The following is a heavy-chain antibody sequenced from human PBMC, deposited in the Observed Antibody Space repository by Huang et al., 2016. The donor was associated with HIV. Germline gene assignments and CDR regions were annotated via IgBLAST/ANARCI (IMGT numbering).Heavy chain of an antibody. D-gene: IGHD3-22*01. V-gene: IGHV4-39*01. CDR3: ARHFSYYDSSGYTPWDAFDI. CDR1: GGSITSSSYY. Sequence: QLQLQGSDPGLVKPSETLSLTCTVSGGSITSSSYYWGWIRQPPGKGLEGGGSIYYSGSTGYNPYLKGRVTVPVDPSKTQFSLKLSSATAADTAVYYCARHFSYYDSSGYTPWDAFDIWGQGTMVTVSS. CDR2: IYYSGST. J-gene: IGHJ3*02.